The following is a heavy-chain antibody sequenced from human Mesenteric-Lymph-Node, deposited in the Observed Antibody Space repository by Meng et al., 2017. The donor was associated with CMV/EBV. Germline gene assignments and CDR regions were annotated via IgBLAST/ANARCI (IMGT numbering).Heavy chain of an antibody. D-gene: IGHD4-11*01. V-gene: IGHV3-7*01. Sequence: GESLKISCAASGFTFRSYVMSWVRQAPGKGPEWVANINPDSKQRYYVESVKGRLTISRDNARNALYLQMNSLRAEDTAVYFCAAYSNCLSFWGQGTMVTVSS. J-gene: IGHJ3*01. CDR2: INPDSKQR. CDR1: GFTFRSYV. CDR3: AAYSNCLSF.